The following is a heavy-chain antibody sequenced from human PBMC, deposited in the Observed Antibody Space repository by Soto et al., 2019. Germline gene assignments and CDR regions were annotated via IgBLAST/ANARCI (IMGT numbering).Heavy chain of an antibody. Sequence: LGESLKISCKGSGYSFTTYWIGWVRQMPGEGLEWMGIVYPGDSDTRYSPSFQGQVTISADKSISTAYLQWSSLKASDTAMYYCARLAAYCGGDCYYGMDVWGQGTTVTVSS. V-gene: IGHV5-51*01. D-gene: IGHD2-21*01. CDR1: GYSFTTYW. J-gene: IGHJ6*02. CDR3: ARLAAYCGGDCYYGMDV. CDR2: VYPGDSDT.